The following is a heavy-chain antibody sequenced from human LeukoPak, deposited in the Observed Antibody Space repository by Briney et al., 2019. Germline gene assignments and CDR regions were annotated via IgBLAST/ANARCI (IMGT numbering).Heavy chain of an antibody. V-gene: IGHV3-21*04. CDR3: AKRRITMIVGGMDV. CDR1: GFTFSSYS. D-gene: IGHD3-22*01. Sequence: GGSLRLSCAASGFTFSSYSMNWVRQAPGKGLEWVSSISSSSSYIYYADSVKGRFTISRDNSKNTLYLQMNSLRAEDTAVYYCAKRRITMIVGGMDVWGQGTTVTVSS. CDR2: ISSSSSYI. J-gene: IGHJ6*02.